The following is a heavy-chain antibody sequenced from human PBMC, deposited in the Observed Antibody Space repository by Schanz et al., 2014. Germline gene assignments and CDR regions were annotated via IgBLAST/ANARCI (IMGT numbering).Heavy chain of an antibody. CDR1: GYTFNNHG. D-gene: IGHD3-10*01. Sequence: QVQLVQSGGEVKKPGASATVSCKASGYTFNNHGISWVRQAPGQGLEWMGWISVYHGHTNYAEKVHGRVTMTTDTSTSTDYMELRSLISDDTAVYYCVRDAGWAFGDYHDMDVWGQGTSVTVSS. J-gene: IGHJ6*02. CDR2: ISVYHGHT. CDR3: VRDAGWAFGDYHDMDV. V-gene: IGHV1-18*01.